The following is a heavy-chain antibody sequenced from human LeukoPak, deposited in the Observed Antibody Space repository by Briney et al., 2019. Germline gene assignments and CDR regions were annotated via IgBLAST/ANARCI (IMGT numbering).Heavy chain of an antibody. CDR2: IYTSGST. V-gene: IGHV4-4*07. J-gene: IGHJ6*03. CDR3: ARVPYYDFWSGLDYYMDV. Sequence: SKTLSLTCTVSGGSISSYYWSWIRQPAGKGLEWIGRIYTSGSTNYNPSLKSRVTMSVDTSKNQFSLKLSSVTAADTAVYYCARVPYYDFWSGLDYYMDVWGKGTTVTVSS. CDR1: GGSISSYY. D-gene: IGHD3-3*01.